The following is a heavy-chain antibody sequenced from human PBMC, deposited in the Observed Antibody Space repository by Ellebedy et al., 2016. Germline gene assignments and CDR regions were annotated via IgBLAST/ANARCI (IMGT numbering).Heavy chain of an antibody. CDR1: GFTFSNYF. J-gene: IGHJ4*02. CDR2: ISGDGVST. Sequence: GESLKISXAASGFTFSNYFMGWVRQAPGKGLEWVSTISGDGVSTYFADSVKGRFTISRDNSKNTLYLQINSLRAEDTAVYYCRQGHYFGYWGQGTLVTVSS. CDR3: RQGHYFGY. V-gene: IGHV3-23*01.